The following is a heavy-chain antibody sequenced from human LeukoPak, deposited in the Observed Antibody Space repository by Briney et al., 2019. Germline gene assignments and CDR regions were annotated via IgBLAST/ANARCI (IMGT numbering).Heavy chain of an antibody. V-gene: IGHV3-48*03. CDR2: ISSGGSTI. D-gene: IGHD2-21*01. J-gene: IGHJ4*02. CDR3: ATDSPPSASIPRFFDY. Sequence: GGSLRLSCSASGFTFSSYEMNWVRQAPGKGLEWISYISSGGSTIYYSDSVKGRFTISRDNAKNSLYLQMNSLRVEDTAVYYCATDSPPSASIPRFFDYWGQGTLVTVSS. CDR1: GFTFSSYE.